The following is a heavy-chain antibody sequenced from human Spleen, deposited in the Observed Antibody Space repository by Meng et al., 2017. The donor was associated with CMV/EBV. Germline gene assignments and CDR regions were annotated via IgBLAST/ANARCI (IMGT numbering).Heavy chain of an antibody. CDR2: ISFDGSNK. J-gene: IGHJ6*02. CDR3: ARDRGGDCRSTSCYLNGMDV. Sequence: GESLKISCAASGFTVSTNYMSWVRQAPGKGLEWVAVISFDGSNKYYADSVKGRFIISRDNSKNTLYLQLNGLRPEDTAVYYCARDRGGDCRSTSCYLNGMDVWGQGTTVTVSS. D-gene: IGHD2-2*01. V-gene: IGHV3-30-3*01. CDR1: GFTVSTNY.